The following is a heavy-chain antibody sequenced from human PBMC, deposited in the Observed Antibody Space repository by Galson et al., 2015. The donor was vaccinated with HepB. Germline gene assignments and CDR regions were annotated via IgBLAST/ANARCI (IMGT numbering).Heavy chain of an antibody. CDR1: GSTFSRHG. CDR2: IWFDGSKK. Sequence: SLRLSCAASGAASGSTFSRHGMHWVRQAPGKGLEWVALIWFDGSKKYHAEYLKGRFTISRDNSKNMLYLQMNSLGAEDTAMYYLARYLGDFYGFDIWGQGTMVIVSS. J-gene: IGHJ3*02. V-gene: IGHV3-33*01. D-gene: IGHD3-16*01. CDR3: ARYLGDFYGFDI.